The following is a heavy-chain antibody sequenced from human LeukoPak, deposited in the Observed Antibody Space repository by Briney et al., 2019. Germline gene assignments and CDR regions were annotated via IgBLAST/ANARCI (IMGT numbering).Heavy chain of an antibody. J-gene: IGHJ4*02. CDR1: GFTFSSYG. CDR2: IRYDGSNK. CDR3: AKDYYDFWSGYFDY. V-gene: IGHV3-30*02. D-gene: IGHD3-3*01. Sequence: GGSLRLSCAASGFTFSSYGMHWVRQAPGKGLEWVAFIRYDGSNKYYADSVKGRFTISRDNSKNTLYLQMNSLRAEDTAVYYCAKDYYDFWSGYFDYWGQGTLVTVSS.